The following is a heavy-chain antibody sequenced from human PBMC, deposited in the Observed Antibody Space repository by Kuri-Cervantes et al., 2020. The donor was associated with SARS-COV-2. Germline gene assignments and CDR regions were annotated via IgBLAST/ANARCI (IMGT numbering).Heavy chain of an antibody. CDR3: ARSLQVVAL. Sequence: GESLKISCAASGFTFSSYSMNWVRQAPGKGLEWVSSISSSSSYIYYADSVKGRFTISRDNAKNSLHLQMNSLRAEDTAVYYCARSLQVVALWGQGTLVTVSS. D-gene: IGHD2-15*01. CDR2: ISSSSSYI. V-gene: IGHV3-21*01. J-gene: IGHJ4*02. CDR1: GFTFSSYS.